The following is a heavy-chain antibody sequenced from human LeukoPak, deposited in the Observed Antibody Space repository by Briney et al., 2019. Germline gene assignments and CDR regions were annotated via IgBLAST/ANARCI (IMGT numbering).Heavy chain of an antibody. V-gene: IGHV1-8*01. CDR3: ARARGDGSGWYMLY. J-gene: IGHJ4*02. CDR1: GYTFTSYD. CDR2: MNPNSGNT. D-gene: IGHD6-19*01. Sequence: ASVKVSCKASGYTFTSYDINWVRQATGQGLEWMGWMNPNSGNTGYAQKFQGRVTMTTDTSTSTAYMELRSLRSDDTAVYYCARARGDGSGWYMLYWGQGTLVTVSS.